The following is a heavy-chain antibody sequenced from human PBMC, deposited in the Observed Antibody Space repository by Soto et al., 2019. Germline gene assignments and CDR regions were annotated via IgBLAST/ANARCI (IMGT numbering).Heavy chain of an antibody. Sequence: ASVKVSCKASGYTFTGYYMHWVRQAPGQGLEWMGWINPNSGGTNYAQKFQGWVTMTRDTSISTAYMELSRLRSDDTAVYYCARRAYDILSGGDYGMDVWGQGTTVTVS. V-gene: IGHV1-2*04. CDR1: GYTFTGYY. CDR3: ARRAYDILSGGDYGMDV. D-gene: IGHD3-9*01. CDR2: INPNSGGT. J-gene: IGHJ6*02.